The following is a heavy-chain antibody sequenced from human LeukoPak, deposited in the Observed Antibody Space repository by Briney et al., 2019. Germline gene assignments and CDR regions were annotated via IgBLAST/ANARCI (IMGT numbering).Heavy chain of an antibody. V-gene: IGHV3-7*05. Sequence: SGGSLRLSCAVSGFTFNNYWMNWVRQAPGKGLEWVANIKKDGSETYYVDSVKGRFTISRDNAKNSLYLQMNDLRAEDTAVYYCARSNGWLTGYWGQGTLVTVSS. CDR2: IKKDGSET. CDR3: ARSNGWLTGY. J-gene: IGHJ4*02. D-gene: IGHD6-19*01. CDR1: GFTFNNYW.